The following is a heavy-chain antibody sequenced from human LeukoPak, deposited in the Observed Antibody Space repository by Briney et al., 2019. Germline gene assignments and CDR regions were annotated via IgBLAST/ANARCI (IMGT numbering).Heavy chain of an antibody. D-gene: IGHD6-19*01. CDR3: ARDGQFSGWYWGKHAFDI. CDR1: GFTFSSYG. J-gene: IGHJ3*02. Sequence: GGSLRLSCAASGFTFSSYGMHWVRQAPGKGLEGGAVIWYDGSNKYYADSVKGRFTISRDNSKNTLYLQMNSLRAEDTAVYYCARDGQFSGWYWGKHAFDIWGQGTMVTVSS. V-gene: IGHV3-33*01. CDR2: IWYDGSNK.